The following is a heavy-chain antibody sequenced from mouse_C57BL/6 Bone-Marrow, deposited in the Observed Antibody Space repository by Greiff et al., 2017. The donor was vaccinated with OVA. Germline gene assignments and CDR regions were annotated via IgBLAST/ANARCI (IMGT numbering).Heavy chain of an antibody. D-gene: IGHD2-3*01. V-gene: IGHV1-36*01. J-gene: IGHJ3*01. CDR3: AREIYDGYYLAWFAY. Sequence: EVQLVESGPVLVKPGPSVKISCKASGFTFTDYYMHWVKQSHGKSLEWIGLVYPYNGGTSYNQKFKGKATLTVDTSSSTAYMELNSLTSEDSAVYYCAREIYDGYYLAWFAYWGQGTLVTVSA. CDR2: VYPYNGGT. CDR1: GFTFTDYY.